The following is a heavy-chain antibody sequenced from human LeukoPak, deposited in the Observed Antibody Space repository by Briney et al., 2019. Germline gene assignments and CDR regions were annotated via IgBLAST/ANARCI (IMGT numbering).Heavy chain of an antibody. CDR3: AELGITMIGGV. J-gene: IGHJ6*04. Sequence: GGSLRLSCAASGFTFSSYAMSWVRQAPGKGLEWVSATSSSDAGTYYADSVRGRFTISRDNSKNTLYLQMNSLRAEDAAVYYCAELGITMIGGVWGKGTTVTISS. D-gene: IGHD3-10*02. V-gene: IGHV3-23*01. CDR1: GFTFSSYA. CDR2: TSSSDAGT.